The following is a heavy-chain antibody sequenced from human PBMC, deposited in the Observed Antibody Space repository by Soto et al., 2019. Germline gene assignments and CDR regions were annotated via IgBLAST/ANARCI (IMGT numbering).Heavy chain of an antibody. Sequence: GSLRLSCAASGFTFSSYGMHWVRQAPGKGLEWVAVISYDGSNKYYADSVKGRFTISRDNSKNTLYLQMNSLRAEDTAVYYCAKTTAVAATPESYYYYYYGMDVWGQGTTVTVSS. CDR2: ISYDGSNK. D-gene: IGHD6-19*01. CDR3: AKTTAVAATPESYYYYYYGMDV. J-gene: IGHJ6*02. V-gene: IGHV3-30*18. CDR1: GFTFSSYG.